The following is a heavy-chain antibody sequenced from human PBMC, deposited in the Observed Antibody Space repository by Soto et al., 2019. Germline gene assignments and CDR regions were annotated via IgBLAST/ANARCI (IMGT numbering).Heavy chain of an antibody. Sequence: GASVKVSCKASGYTFTSYYMHWVRQAPGQGLEWMGIINPSGGSTSYAQKFQGRVTMTRDTSTSTVYMELSSLRSEDTAVYYCASWAERGAAAGNTEYYFDYWGQGTLVTVSS. V-gene: IGHV1-46*03. J-gene: IGHJ4*02. CDR2: INPSGGST. D-gene: IGHD6-13*01. CDR3: ASWAERGAAAGNTEYYFDY. CDR1: GYTFTSYY.